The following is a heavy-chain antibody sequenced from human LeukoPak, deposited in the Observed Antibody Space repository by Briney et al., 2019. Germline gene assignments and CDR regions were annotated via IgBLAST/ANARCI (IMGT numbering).Heavy chain of an antibody. Sequence: SETLSLTCAVYGGSFSGYYWSWIRQPPGKGLEWIGEINHSGSTNCNPSLKSRVTISVDTSKNQFSLKLSSVTAADTAVYYCARGRVARSGGEDYWGQGTLVTVSS. CDR1: GGSFSGYY. J-gene: IGHJ4*02. V-gene: IGHV4-34*01. CDR2: INHSGST. D-gene: IGHD3-3*01. CDR3: ARGRVARSGGEDY.